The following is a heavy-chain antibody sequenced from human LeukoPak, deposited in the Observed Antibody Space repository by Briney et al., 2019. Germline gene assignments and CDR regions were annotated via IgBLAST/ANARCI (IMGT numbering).Heavy chain of an antibody. CDR3: ARHRSGAWNQGMDV. CDR1: GYTFTNYW. D-gene: IGHD1-1*01. CDR2: VYPGDSDT. V-gene: IGHV5-51*01. J-gene: IGHJ6*02. Sequence: GESLKISCKGSGYTFTNYWVGWVRQMPGKGLEWMGIVYPGDSDTRYSPSMQGQITISADKSNTTAYLQWSSLKASDTAIYCCARHRSGAWNQGMDVWGRGTTVTVSS.